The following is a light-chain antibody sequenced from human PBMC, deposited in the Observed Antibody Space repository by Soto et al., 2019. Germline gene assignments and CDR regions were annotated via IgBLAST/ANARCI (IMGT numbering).Light chain of an antibody. CDR1: SSNIGAGYD. J-gene: IGLJ3*02. CDR3: QSYASSLSGWV. Sequence: QSVLTQPPSVSGAPGQRVTISCTGSSSNIGAGYDVHWYQQLPGTAPKLLIYGNSNRPSGVPDRFSGSKSGTSASLAITGLLPEDEADYYCQSYASSLSGWVFGGGTKLTVL. V-gene: IGLV1-40*01. CDR2: GNS.